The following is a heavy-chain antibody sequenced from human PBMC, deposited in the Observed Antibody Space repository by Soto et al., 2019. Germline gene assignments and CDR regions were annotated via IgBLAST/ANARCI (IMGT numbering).Heavy chain of an antibody. Sequence: EVQLVESGGGLVKPGGSLRLSCAASGFTFSNAWMSWVRQAPGKGLEWVGRIKSKTDGGTTDYAAPVKGRFTISRDDSKNTLYLQMNSLKTEDTAVYYCTTDYMVRGVPVYYYYGMDVWGQGTTVTVSS. CDR3: TTDYMVRGVPVYYYYGMDV. D-gene: IGHD3-10*01. V-gene: IGHV3-15*01. J-gene: IGHJ6*02. CDR2: IKSKTDGGTT. CDR1: GFTFSNAW.